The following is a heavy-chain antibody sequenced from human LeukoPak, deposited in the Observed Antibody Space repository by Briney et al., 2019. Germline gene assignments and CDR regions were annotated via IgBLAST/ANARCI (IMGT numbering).Heavy chain of an antibody. CDR2: IYYSGST. CDR1: GGSISSSSYY. V-gene: IGHV4-39*01. J-gene: IGHJ4*02. D-gene: IGHD3-3*01. Sequence: ASETLSLTCTVSGGSISSSSYYWGWIRQPPGKGLEWIRSIYYSGSTYYNPSLKSRVTISVDTSKNQFSLKLSSVTVADTAVYYCARGEMGDFWSGYYEGGMNYWGQGTLVTVSS. CDR3: ARGEMGDFWSGYYEGGMNY.